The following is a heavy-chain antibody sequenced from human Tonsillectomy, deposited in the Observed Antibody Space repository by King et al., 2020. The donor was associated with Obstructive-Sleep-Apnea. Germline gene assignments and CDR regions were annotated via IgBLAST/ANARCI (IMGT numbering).Heavy chain of an antibody. V-gene: IGHV5-51*01. CDR3: ARLAPFSGVPPANYYFDY. CDR1: GYSFTSYW. J-gene: IGHJ4*02. Sequence: EAQLVQSGAEVKKPGESLKISCKGSGYSFTSYWIGWVRQMSGKGLEWMGIISPGDSDTRYSPSFQGQVTISADKSNSTAYLQWSSLKASDTAMYYCARLAPFSGVPPANYYFDYWGQGTLLTVSS. CDR2: ISPGDSDT. D-gene: IGHD2-2*01.